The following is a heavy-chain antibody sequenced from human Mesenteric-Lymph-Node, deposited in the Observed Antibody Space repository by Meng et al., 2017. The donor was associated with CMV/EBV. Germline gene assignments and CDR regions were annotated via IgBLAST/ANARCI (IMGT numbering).Heavy chain of an antibody. CDR2: IYYSGST. J-gene: IGHJ5*01. V-gene: IGHV4-30-4*02. D-gene: IGHD5/OR15-5a*01. Sequence: SETLSLTCTVSGGSISSDDYYWTWLRQPPGTGLEWIGYIYYSGSTYYTPSLKSRVTISVDTSKNQFSLSLSSVTEADTAMYYCGRSDLRILRAGGFDSRGQGTLVTVSS. CDR3: GRSDLRILRAGGFDS. CDR1: GGSISSDDYY.